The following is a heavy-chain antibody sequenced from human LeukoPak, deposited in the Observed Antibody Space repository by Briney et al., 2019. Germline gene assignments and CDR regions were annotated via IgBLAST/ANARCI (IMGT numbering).Heavy chain of an antibody. Sequence: TSETLSLTCTVFGGSISSYYWSWIRQPPGKGLEWIGYIYYSGSTNYNPSLKSRVTISVDTSKNQFSLKLSSVTAADTAVYYCARSRWLQVFDYWGQGTLVTVSS. CDR3: ARSRWLQVFDY. J-gene: IGHJ4*02. V-gene: IGHV4-59*08. CDR1: GGSISSYY. D-gene: IGHD5-24*01. CDR2: IYYSGST.